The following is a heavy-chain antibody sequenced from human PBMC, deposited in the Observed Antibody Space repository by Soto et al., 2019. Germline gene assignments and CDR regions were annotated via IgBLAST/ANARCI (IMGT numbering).Heavy chain of an antibody. CDR3: ATFYGGDCTTTTCYGDFDY. Sequence: QVQLVQSGAEVKKPGSSVKVSCKASGGIFNRYSVSWVRQAPGQGLEWMGRIIPLFGITNYAQKFQGRVMITADKSTNPAYMEVNGLRSEDTALYYCATFYGGDCTTTTCYGDFDYWGQGTLVTVTS. CDR2: IIPLFGIT. D-gene: IGHD2-2*01. V-gene: IGHV1-69*02. CDR1: GGIFNRYS. J-gene: IGHJ4*02.